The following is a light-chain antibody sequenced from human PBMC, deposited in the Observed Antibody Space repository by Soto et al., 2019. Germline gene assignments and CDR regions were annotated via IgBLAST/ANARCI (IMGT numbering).Light chain of an antibody. CDR1: SSDVGGYNY. CDR2: DVS. J-gene: IGLJ2*01. CDR3: YSYTSSSTVL. Sequence: QLVLTQPASVSGSPGQSITISCTGISSDVGGYNYVSWYQQHPDKAPKLMIYDVSNRRSGVSNRFSGSKSGTTASLTISGLQAEDEADYYCYSYTSSSTVLFGGGTKVTVL. V-gene: IGLV2-14*01.